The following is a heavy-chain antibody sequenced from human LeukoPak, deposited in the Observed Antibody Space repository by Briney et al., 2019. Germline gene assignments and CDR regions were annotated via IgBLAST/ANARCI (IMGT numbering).Heavy chain of an antibody. CDR2: ISYDGSNK. D-gene: IGHD3-10*01. V-gene: IGHV3-30*04. J-gene: IGHJ6*03. CDR3: AKQFGELAYYYYYYMDV. Sequence: PGRSLRLSCAASGFTFSSYAMHWVRQAPGKGLEWVAVISYDGSNKYYADSVKGRFTISRENSKNTLYLQMNSLRAEDTAVYYCAKQFGELAYYYYYYMDVWGKGTTVTISS. CDR1: GFTFSSYA.